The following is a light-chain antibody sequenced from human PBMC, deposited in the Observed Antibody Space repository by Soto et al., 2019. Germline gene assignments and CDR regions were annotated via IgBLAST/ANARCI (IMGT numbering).Light chain of an antibody. Sequence: DIQITQSPSTLSGSVGDRVTITCRASQTISSWLAWYQQKPGKAPKILIYKASTLKSGVPSRFSGSGSGTEFTLTISSPQPDDFATYYCQHYNSYSEAFGQGTKVDIK. CDR2: KAS. J-gene: IGKJ1*01. CDR3: QHYNSYSEA. CDR1: QTISSW. V-gene: IGKV1-5*03.